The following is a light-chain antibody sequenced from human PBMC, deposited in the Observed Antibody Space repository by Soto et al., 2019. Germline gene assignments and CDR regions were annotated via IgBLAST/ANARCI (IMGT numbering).Light chain of an antibody. J-gene: IGLJ1*01. CDR1: TSDVGGYNY. Sequence: LTQPGSVSGSLGQSVTISCTGTTSDVGGYNYVSWYQHHPDKAPKLMIYEVSNRPSGVSNRFSGSKSGNTASLTISGLQTADEADYYCSSYTSGSTLVFGTGTKVTV. CDR3: SSYTSGSTLV. CDR2: EVS. V-gene: IGLV2-14*01.